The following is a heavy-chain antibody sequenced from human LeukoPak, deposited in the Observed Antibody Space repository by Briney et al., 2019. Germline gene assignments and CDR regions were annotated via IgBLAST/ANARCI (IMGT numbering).Heavy chain of an antibody. V-gene: IGHV1-2*02. CDR2: INPNSGGT. J-gene: IGHJ4*02. Sequence: ASVKVSCKASGYTFTGYYMHRVRQAPGQGLEWMGWINPNSGGTNYAQKFQGRVTMTRDTSISTAYMELSRLRSDDTAVYYCARAYCGGDCYPDYWGQGTLVTVSS. D-gene: IGHD2-21*02. CDR1: GYTFTGYY. CDR3: ARAYCGGDCYPDY.